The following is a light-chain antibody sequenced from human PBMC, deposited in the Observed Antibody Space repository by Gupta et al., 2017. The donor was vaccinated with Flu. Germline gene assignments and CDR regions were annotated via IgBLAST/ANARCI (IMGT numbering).Light chain of an antibody. Sequence: TVTLTCACRSGSVYTTYCPSGYQQTPGQAPRPLVFDTNTRSSGVPDRFSGSILENKAALTITGAQADDECLYYCALYMFNGIWEVGGGIKVTVL. CDR2: DTN. J-gene: IGLJ2*01. V-gene: IGLV8-61*01. CDR3: ALYMFNGIWE. CDR1: SGSVYTTYC.